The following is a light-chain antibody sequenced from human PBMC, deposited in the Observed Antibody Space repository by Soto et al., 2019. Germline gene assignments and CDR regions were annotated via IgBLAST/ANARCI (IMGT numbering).Light chain of an antibody. CDR2: EVT. Sequence: QSALTQPPSASGSPGQSVTISCTGTSSDVGSYVFVSWYQQHPGKAPKLMIYEVTKRHSGVPDRFSGSKSGNTASLTVSGLQVEDEADYYCSLYAGGNSVIFGGGTKLTVL. V-gene: IGLV2-8*01. CDR3: SLYAGGNSVI. CDR1: SSDVGSYVF. J-gene: IGLJ2*01.